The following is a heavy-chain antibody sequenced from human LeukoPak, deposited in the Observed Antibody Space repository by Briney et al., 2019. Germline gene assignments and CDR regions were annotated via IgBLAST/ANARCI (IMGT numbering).Heavy chain of an antibody. Sequence: SETLSLTCTVSGGSISSYYWSWIPQPAGKGLEWIGRIYTSGSTNYNPSLKSRVAMSVDTSKNQFSLKLSSVTAADTAVYYCARGSHTQIYCSGGSCYSGWYFDLWGRGTLVTVSS. CDR2: IYTSGST. J-gene: IGHJ2*01. CDR3: ARGSHTQIYCSGGSCYSGWYFDL. CDR1: GGSISSYY. V-gene: IGHV4-4*07. D-gene: IGHD2-15*01.